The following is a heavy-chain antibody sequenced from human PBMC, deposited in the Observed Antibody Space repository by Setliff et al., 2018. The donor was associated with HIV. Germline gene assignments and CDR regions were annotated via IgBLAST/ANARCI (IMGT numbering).Heavy chain of an antibody. V-gene: IGHV4-39*07. J-gene: IGHJ4*02. CDR1: GGSISSSNYY. Sequence: SETLSLTCTVPGGSISSSNYYWGWIRQPPGKGLEWIGSIYYSGNTYYNSSLKSRVTISVDTSKNQFSMKLRSVTAADTAVYYCARLRSGLGVFDYWVQGTLVTVSS. CDR3: ARLRSGLGVFDY. CDR2: IYYSGNT. D-gene: IGHD3-10*01.